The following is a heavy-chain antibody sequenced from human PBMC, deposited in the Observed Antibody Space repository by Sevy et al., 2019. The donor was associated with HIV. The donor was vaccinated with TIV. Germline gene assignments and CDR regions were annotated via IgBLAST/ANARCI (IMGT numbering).Heavy chain of an antibody. CDR2: VGPAGDT. CDR1: GFTFITYD. Sequence: GGSLRLSCAASGFTFITYDMHWVRHVTGKGLEWVSGVGPAGDTFYPGSVKGRFTISRENAKNSLYLQMNNLRAGDTAVYYCTRNGGYSDYGMDVWGQGTTVTVSS. D-gene: IGHD5-12*01. CDR3: TRNGGYSDYGMDV. V-gene: IGHV3-13*01. J-gene: IGHJ6*02.